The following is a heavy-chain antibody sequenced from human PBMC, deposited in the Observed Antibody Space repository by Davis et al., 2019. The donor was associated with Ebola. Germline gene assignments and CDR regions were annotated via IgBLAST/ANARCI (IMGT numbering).Heavy chain of an antibody. V-gene: IGHV3-20*04. J-gene: IGHJ4*02. D-gene: IGHD1-1*01. CDR2: INWNGGST. Sequence: PGGSLRLSCAASGFTFDDYAMSWVRQAPGKGLEWVSGINWNGGSTGYADSVKGRFTISRDNAKNSVYLQMDSLTVEDTAVYYCVRDRISHGRTPFDLWGQGTLVTVSS. CDR3: VRDRISHGRTPFDL. CDR1: GFTFDDYA.